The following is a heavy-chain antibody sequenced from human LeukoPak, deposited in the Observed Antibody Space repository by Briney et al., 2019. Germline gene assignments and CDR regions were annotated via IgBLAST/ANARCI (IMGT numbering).Heavy chain of an antibody. D-gene: IGHD3-3*01. Sequence: SETLSLTCSVSGVSINNYYWSWIREPPGRGLEWIGYVYYSGSTYYNPSLKSRVTISVDRSKNQFSLKLSSVTAADTAVYYCARGRYDFWSGYSFNYFDYWGQGTLVTVSS. CDR3: ARGRYDFWSGYSFNYFDY. J-gene: IGHJ4*02. CDR1: GVSINNYY. V-gene: IGHV4-59*12. CDR2: VYYSGST.